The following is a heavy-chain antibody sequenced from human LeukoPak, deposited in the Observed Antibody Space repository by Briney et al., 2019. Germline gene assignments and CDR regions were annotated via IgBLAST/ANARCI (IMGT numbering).Heavy chain of an antibody. V-gene: IGHV1-46*01. J-gene: IGHJ4*02. D-gene: IGHD4-17*01. CDR1: GYTFTSYY. CDR2: INPSGGST. CDR3: ASSSLPVTTLTYFDY. Sequence: ASVKVSCKASGYTFTSYYIHWVRQAPGQGLEWMGIINPSGGSTSYAQKFQGRVTMTRDMSTSTVYMELSSLRSEDTAVYYCASSSLPVTTLTYFDYWGQGTLVTVSS.